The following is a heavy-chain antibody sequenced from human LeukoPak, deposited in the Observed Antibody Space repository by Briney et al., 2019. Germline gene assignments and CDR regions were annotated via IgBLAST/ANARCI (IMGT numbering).Heavy chain of an antibody. D-gene: IGHD6-19*01. CDR3: AIPPGYSSGWYGDYFDY. CDR1: GFTFSSCG. J-gene: IGHJ4*02. Sequence: GGSLRLSCAASGFTFSSCGMHWVRQAPGKGLEWVAVISYDGSNKYYADSVKGRFTISRDNSKNTLYLQMNSLRAEDTAVYYCAIPPGYSSGWYGDYFDYWGQGTLVTVSS. CDR2: ISYDGSNK. V-gene: IGHV3-30*03.